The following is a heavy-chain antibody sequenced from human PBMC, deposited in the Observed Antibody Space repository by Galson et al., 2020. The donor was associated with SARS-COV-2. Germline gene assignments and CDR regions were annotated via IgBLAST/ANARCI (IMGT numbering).Heavy chain of an antibody. V-gene: IGHV3-30-3*01. J-gene: IGHJ6*02. D-gene: IGHD3-10*01. CDR2: ISYDGYNR. Sequence: QLGESLKISCAASGFTFSSHAMHWVRQAPGKGLEWVALISYDGYNRYSADSVKGRFTISRDNPRNTLYLHMNSLRTGDTAVYYCARDPPYGSRSYPHYYYGMDVWGQGTTVTVSS. CDR3: ARDPPYGSRSYPHYYYGMDV. CDR1: GFTFSSHA.